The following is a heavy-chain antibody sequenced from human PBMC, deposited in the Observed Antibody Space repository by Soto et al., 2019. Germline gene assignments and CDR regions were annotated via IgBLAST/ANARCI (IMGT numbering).Heavy chain of an antibody. J-gene: IGHJ5*02. CDR3: ARDQPRYCSGGSCPNWFDP. CDR2: IIPIFGAA. V-gene: IGHV1-69*13. Sequence: AASVKVSCKASGGTFSSYSISWVRQAPGQGLEWMGGIIPIFGAANYAQKFQGRVTITADESTSTAYMELSSLRSEDTAVYYCARDQPRYCSGGSCPNWFDPWGQGTLVTVSS. CDR1: GGTFSSYS. D-gene: IGHD2-15*01.